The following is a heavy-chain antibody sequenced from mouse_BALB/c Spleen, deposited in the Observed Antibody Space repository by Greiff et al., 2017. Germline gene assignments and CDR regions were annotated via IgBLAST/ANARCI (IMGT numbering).Heavy chain of an antibody. CDR3: ARQDGNYRFAY. V-gene: IGHV1-7*01. CDR1: GYTFTSYW. CDR2: INPSTGYT. Sequence: VQLQQSGAELAKPGASVKMSCKASGYTFTSYWMHWVKQRPGQGLEWIGYINPSTGYTEYNQKFKDKATLTADKSSSTAYMQLSSLTSEDSAVYYCARQDGNYRFAYWGQGTLVTVSA. D-gene: IGHD2-1*01. J-gene: IGHJ3*01.